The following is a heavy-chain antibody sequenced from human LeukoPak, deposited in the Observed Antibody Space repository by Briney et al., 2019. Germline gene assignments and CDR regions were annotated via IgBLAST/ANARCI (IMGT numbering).Heavy chain of an antibody. J-gene: IGHJ5*02. CDR1: GDIFIDYT. D-gene: IGHD3-10*01. V-gene: IGHV1-69*04. CDR3: AKDFLRGTYYSPLDP. CDR2: FMPILGIA. Sequence: SVNVSCTASGDIFIDYTVTWVRQAPGQGVEWMGRFMPILGIATQAPKFRGRVTITADRSTSTAYMELSSLTSEDTAVYYCAKDFLRGTYYSPLDPWGQGTLVTVSS.